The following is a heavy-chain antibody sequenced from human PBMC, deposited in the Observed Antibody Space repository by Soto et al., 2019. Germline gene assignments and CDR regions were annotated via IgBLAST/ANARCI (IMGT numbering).Heavy chain of an antibody. V-gene: IGHV3-23*01. D-gene: IGHD6-25*01. Sequence: EVQLLESGGGLVQPGGSLRLSCAACGFAFGSYGMSWVRQAPGKGLEWVSGISGSGGNTDYADSVKGRFTICRDNSENTLYLQMNSLRAEDTAVYSCAKGGNYYYYYMDVWGRGTTVTVSS. CDR2: ISGSGGNT. CDR1: GFAFGSYG. J-gene: IGHJ6*03. CDR3: AKGGNYYYYYMDV.